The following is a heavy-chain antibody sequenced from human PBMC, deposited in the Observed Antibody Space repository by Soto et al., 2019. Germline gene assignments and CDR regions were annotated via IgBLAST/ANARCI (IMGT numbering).Heavy chain of an antibody. V-gene: IGHV3-9*01. D-gene: IGHD2-21*02. J-gene: IGHJ3*02. CDR3: AKDIGLAYCGGDCYSVTDAFDI. Sequence: SLKISCAASGFTFDDYAMHWVRQAPGKGLEWVSGISWNSGSIGYADSVKGRFTISRDNAKNSLYLQMNSLRAEDTALYYCAKDIGLAYCGGDCYSVTDAFDIWGQGTMVTVSS. CDR1: GFTFDDYA. CDR2: ISWNSGSI.